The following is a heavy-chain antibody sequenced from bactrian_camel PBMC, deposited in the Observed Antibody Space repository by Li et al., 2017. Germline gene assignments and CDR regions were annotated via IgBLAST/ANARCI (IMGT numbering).Heavy chain of an antibody. J-gene: IGHJ4*01. V-gene: IGHV3S53*01. CDR1: GPTKYTLSRYC. D-gene: IGHD2*01. Sequence: QVQLVESGGGSVQAGGSLRLTCATSGPTKYTLSRYCMGWFRQTPGQQREGVAAIDVDGVTTYSDFVKGRFTISRDNAKNTLYLQMNSLKPEDTAVYYCAADSLNRGGSPIRQGTQVTVS. CDR2: IDVDGVT.